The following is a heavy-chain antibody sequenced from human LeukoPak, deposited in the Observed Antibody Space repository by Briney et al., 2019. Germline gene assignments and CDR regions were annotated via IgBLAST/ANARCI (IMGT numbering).Heavy chain of an antibody. D-gene: IGHD3-22*01. CDR1: GGTFSSYA. CDR2: IIPIFGTA. CDR3: AREGGYYDSSGYSAPP. V-gene: IGHV1-69*13. J-gene: IGHJ5*02. Sequence: ASVKVSCKASGGTFSSYAISWVRQAPGQGLEWMGGIIPIFGTANYAQKFQGRVTITADESTSTAYMELSSLRSEDTAVYYCAREGGYYDSSGYSAPPWGQGTLVTVSS.